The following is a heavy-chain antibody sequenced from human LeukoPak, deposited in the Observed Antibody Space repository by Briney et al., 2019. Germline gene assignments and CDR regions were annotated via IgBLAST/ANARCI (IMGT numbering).Heavy chain of an antibody. J-gene: IGHJ4*02. Sequence: PAGGSLTLSCAASGFTFSSYAMTWVRQAPGKGLEWVSGISGSGGNTYYTDSVRGRLSISRDNSKNTLYLQVNSLRAEDTAVYYCAKGRTEGGTLALDYWGQGTLVTVSS. CDR3: AKGRTEGGTLALDY. V-gene: IGHV3-23*01. CDR1: GFTFSSYA. D-gene: IGHD6-19*01. CDR2: ISGSGGNT.